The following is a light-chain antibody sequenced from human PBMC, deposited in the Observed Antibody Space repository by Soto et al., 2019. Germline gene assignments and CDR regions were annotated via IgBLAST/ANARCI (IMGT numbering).Light chain of an antibody. CDR3: SSYTSSSTLSTYV. J-gene: IGLJ1*01. CDR2: DVS. Sequence: QSVLTQPASVSGSPGQSITTSCTGTSSDVGGYNYVSWYQHHPGKAPKLMIYDVSNRPSGVSNRFSGSKSGNTASLIISGLQAEDEADYYCSSYTSSSTLSTYVFGTGTKVTVL. CDR1: SSDVGGYNY. V-gene: IGLV2-14*03.